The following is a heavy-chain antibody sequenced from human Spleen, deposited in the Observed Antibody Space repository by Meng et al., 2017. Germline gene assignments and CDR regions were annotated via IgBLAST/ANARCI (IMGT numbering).Heavy chain of an antibody. CDR3: AGEAPETFNFDY. CDR1: GYTFTSYY. CDR2: IKPSGGWT. Sequence: QVQEVKCGAGVTKPGASVPVSCKASGYTFTSYYMHWVRQAPGQGLEWMGIIKPSGGWTFYAQKFQGRVTVTRDTSTSKVYMELSSLTSEDTAVYYCAGEAPETFNFDYWGQGTLVTVSS. J-gene: IGHJ4*02. V-gene: IGHV1-46*01.